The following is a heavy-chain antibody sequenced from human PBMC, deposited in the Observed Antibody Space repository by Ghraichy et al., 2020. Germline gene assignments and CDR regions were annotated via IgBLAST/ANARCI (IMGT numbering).Heavy chain of an antibody. V-gene: IGHV1-8*01. CDR1: GYTFTSYD. CDR3: ARALRSGDAFDI. D-gene: IGHD2-15*01. Sequence: ASVKVSCKASGYTFTSYDINWVRQATGQGLEWMGWMNPNSGNTGYAQKFQGRVTMTRNTSISTAYMELSSLRSEDTAVYYCARALRSGDAFDIWGQGTMVTVSS. J-gene: IGHJ3*02. CDR2: MNPNSGNT.